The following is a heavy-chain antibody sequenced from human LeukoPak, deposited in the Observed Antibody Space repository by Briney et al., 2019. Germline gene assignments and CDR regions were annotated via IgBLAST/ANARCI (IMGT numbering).Heavy chain of an antibody. J-gene: IGHJ4*02. CDR1: GGSISSGSYY. V-gene: IGHV4-61*02. Sequence: SETLSLTCTVSGGSISSGSYYWSWIRQPAGKGLEWIGRIYTSGSTNYNPSLKSRVTISVDTSKNQFSLKLSSVTAADTAVYYCAREDDILTGYYDYWGQGTLVTVSS. CDR3: AREDDILTGYYDY. D-gene: IGHD3-9*01. CDR2: IYTSGST.